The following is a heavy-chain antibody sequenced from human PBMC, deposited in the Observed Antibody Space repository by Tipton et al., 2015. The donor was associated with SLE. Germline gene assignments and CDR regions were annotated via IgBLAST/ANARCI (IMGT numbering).Heavy chain of an antibody. CDR1: GGSISSYY. Sequence: TLSLTCTVSGGSISSYYWTWIRQPPGKGLEWIGYINYSGNTNYNPSLKSRVTTSVDTSKNQLSLKLHYVTATDTAVYYCARGRDGVDVIVMDVWGPGTTVTVSS. CDR3: ARGRDGVDVIVMDV. CDR2: INYSGNT. D-gene: IGHD4-17*01. J-gene: IGHJ6*02. V-gene: IGHV4-59*01.